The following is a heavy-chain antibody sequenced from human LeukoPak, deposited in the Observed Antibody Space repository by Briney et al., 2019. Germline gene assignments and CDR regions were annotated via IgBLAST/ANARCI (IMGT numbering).Heavy chain of an antibody. CDR3: ARASDIVVVPGAIPIDY. CDR1: GFTFSSYE. Sequence: GGSLRLSCAASGFTFSSYEMNWVRQAPGKGLEWVSYISSSGSTIYYADSVKGRFTISRDNAKNTLYLQMNSLRAEDTAVYYCARASDIVVVPGAIPIDYWGQGTLVTVSS. J-gene: IGHJ4*02. CDR2: ISSSGSTI. V-gene: IGHV3-48*03. D-gene: IGHD2-2*02.